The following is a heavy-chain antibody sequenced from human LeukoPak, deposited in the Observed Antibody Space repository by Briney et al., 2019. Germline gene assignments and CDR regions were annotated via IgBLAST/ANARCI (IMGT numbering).Heavy chain of an antibody. CDR2: IYYSGAT. Sequence: SETLSLTCTVSGDSISNTRYHWGWIRQPPGKGLEWIGSIYYSGATYYNPSLKSRVTISVDTSRNHFSLKLSSVTAADTAVYHCARGRAAAGGSGTNFDYWGQGTLVTVSS. D-gene: IGHD6-13*01. CDR3: ARGRAAAGGSGTNFDY. J-gene: IGHJ4*02. CDR1: GDSISNTRYH. V-gene: IGHV4-39*02.